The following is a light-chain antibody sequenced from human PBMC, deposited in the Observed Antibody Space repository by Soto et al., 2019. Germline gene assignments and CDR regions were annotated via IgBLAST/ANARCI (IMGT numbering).Light chain of an antibody. V-gene: IGKV3-11*01. CDR1: QTVGTF. Sequence: EIVLTQSPATLSLSPGARATLSCRASQTVGTFLAWYQQKPGQAPKLVIYDASKRATGIPASFSGTGSGTEFAPTIRSIERVDFAVYYCQRRTDWPLTFGQGTKLDMK. CDR3: QRRTDWPLT. CDR2: DAS. J-gene: IGKJ2*01.